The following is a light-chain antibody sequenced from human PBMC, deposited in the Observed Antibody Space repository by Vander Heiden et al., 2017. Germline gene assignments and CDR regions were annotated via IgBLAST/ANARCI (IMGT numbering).Light chain of an antibody. CDR2: AAS. CDR1: QNIKTY. CDR3: QQSYRAPFT. J-gene: IGKJ3*01. Sequence: DIQMTQSPSSLSASIGDRVTITCRASQNIKTYFNWYQQKPGKAPKLLISAASTLQSGVPSRFSGSGSGTDFTLTISSLQPEDSAIYYCQQSYRAPFTFGPGTKVDVK. V-gene: IGKV1-39*01.